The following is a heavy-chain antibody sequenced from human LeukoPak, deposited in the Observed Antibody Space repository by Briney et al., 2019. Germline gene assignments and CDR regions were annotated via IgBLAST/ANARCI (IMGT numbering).Heavy chain of an antibody. CDR2: IYYSWTT. V-gene: IGHV4-61*08. CDR1: GGSIGSVDYY. Sequence: PSQTLSLTCTVSGGSIGSVDYYWSWLRQPPGKGLEWSGNIYYSWTTNYNPSLNSRVTISVDTSKNQFSLQRSSVTAAVTAVYYCARETDYSDPNFFDPWGHGTLVTVSS. CDR3: ARETDYSDPNFFDP. D-gene: IGHD4-11*01. J-gene: IGHJ5*02.